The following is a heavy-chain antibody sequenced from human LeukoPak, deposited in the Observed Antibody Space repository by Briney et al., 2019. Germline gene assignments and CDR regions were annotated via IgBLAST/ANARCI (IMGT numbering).Heavy chain of an antibody. V-gene: IGHV1-2*06. Sequence: ASVKVSCKASGYTFTGYYMRWVRQAPGQGFEWMGRINPGSGGTNYAQKFQGRVTMTRDTSTSTAYMELSGLRSDDTAVYYCARDNSAVLNFFDYWGQGTLVTVSS. J-gene: IGHJ4*02. CDR2: INPGSGGT. CDR3: ARDNSAVLNFFDY. CDR1: GYTFTGYY. D-gene: IGHD4-23*01.